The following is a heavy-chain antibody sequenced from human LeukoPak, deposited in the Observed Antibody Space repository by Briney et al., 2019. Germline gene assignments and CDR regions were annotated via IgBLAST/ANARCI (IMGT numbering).Heavy chain of an antibody. CDR3: AHSDVKYYSSRLDAFDI. Sequence: ESGPTLVNPTQTLTLTCTFSGFSLSTTGVGVSWIRQPPGKALEWLALIYWDDDKRYSPSLKSRLTITKDTSKNQVVLTMTNMDPVDTATYYCAHSDVKYYSSRLDAFDIWGQGTMVTVSS. D-gene: IGHD6-13*01. J-gene: IGHJ3*02. V-gene: IGHV2-5*02. CDR2: IYWDDDK. CDR1: GFSLSTTGVG.